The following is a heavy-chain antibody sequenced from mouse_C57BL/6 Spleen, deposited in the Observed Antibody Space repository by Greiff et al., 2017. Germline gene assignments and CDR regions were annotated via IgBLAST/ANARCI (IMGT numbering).Heavy chain of an antibody. J-gene: IGHJ2*01. CDR3: ASSPPTGYFDY. CDR1: GYSITSGYY. Sequence: EVQLQQSGPGLVKPSQSLSLTCSVTGYSITSGYYWNWIRQFPGNKLEWMGYISYDGSNNYNPSLKNRISITRDTSKNQFFLKLNSVTTEDTATYYCASSPPTGYFDYWGQGTTLTVSS. CDR2: ISYDGSN. D-gene: IGHD4-1*02. V-gene: IGHV3-6*01.